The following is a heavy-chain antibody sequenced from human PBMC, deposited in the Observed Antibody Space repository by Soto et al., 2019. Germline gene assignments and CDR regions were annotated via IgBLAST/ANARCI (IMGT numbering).Heavy chain of an antibody. V-gene: IGHV4-34*01. CDR3: ARDRPAVVAATLNYDYCGMDV. D-gene: IGHD2-15*01. CDR2: INPSAHT. Sequence: DILSLSCAFDGLSIICYYWSLTRPTAGMGLEESKDINPSAHTPYSPYLKSRILTTADTSKNHFSLRLSSVTAADTAVYYCARDRPAVVAATLNYDYCGMDVWGQGTRVTVSS. J-gene: IGHJ6*02. CDR1: GLSIICYY.